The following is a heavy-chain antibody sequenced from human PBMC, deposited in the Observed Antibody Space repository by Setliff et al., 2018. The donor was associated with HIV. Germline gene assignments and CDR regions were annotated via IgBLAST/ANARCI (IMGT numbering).Heavy chain of an antibody. CDR3: ASEKVAWTVSDSFFEF. D-gene: IGHD2-15*01. CDR2: VHYSGNT. V-gene: IGHV4-59*01. J-gene: IGHJ4*02. CDR1: GGSITSYY. Sequence: SETLSLTCTVSGGSITSYYWNWIRQSPGKGLEWIGYVHYSGNTRYNPSLKSRVTISVDTSKNKFSLKLSSVTAADTAVYYCASEKVAWTVSDSFFEFWGQGVPVTVSS.